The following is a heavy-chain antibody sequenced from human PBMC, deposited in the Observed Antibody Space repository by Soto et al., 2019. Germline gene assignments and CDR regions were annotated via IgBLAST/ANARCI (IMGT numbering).Heavy chain of an antibody. CDR3: ARGVSDYGVNFDY. J-gene: IGHJ4*02. V-gene: IGHV4-61*01. Sequence: QVQLQESGPGLVKPSETLSLTCTVSGGSVSSGSYYWSWIRQPPGKGLEWIGYIYYSGSTNYHPSLKSRFTISVDTSKNQFSLKLSSVTAADTAVYYCARGVSDYGVNFDYWGQGTLVTVSS. D-gene: IGHD4-17*01. CDR2: IYYSGST. CDR1: GGSVSSGSYY.